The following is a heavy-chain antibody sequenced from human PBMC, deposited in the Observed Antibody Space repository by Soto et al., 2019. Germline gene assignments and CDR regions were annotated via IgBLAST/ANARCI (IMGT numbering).Heavy chain of an antibody. CDR2: IYYSGST. D-gene: IGHD1-26*01. J-gene: IGHJ5*02. CDR3: ARVIWGGSYFSRGWFDP. Sequence: SKTPSLTRTVPGDCSNSYYWSWIRQPPGKGLEWIGYIYYSGSTNYNPSLKSRVTISVDTSKNQFSLKLSSVTAADTAVYYCARVIWGGSYFSRGWFDPWGQGTLVTVS. CDR1: GDCSNSYY. V-gene: IGHV4-59*01.